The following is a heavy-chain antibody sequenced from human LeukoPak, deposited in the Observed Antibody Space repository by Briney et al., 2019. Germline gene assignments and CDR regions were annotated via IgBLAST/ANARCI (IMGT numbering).Heavy chain of an antibody. V-gene: IGHV4-4*07. CDR3: ARDAVCSSTSCYGYYYYYMDV. CDR1: GGSISSYY. J-gene: IGHJ6*03. D-gene: IGHD2-2*01. CDR2: IYTSGST. Sequence: SETLSLTCTVSGGSISSYYWSWIRQPAGKGLGWIGRIYTSGSTNYNPSLKSRVTISVDKSKNQFSLKLSSVTAADTAVYHCARDAVCSSTSCYGYYYYYMDVWGKGTTVTVSS.